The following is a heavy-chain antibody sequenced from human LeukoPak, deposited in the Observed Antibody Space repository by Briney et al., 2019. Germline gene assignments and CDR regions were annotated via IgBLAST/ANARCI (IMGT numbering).Heavy chain of an antibody. J-gene: IGHJ3*02. CDR3: ARHFIRYPRAFDI. Sequence: SETLSLTCTVSGGSTTTSNSYCGWIRQPPGKDLEWIGSFSYSGTTYYNPSLKSRVTISVDTSKNQFSLKLSSVTAADTAVYYCARHFIRYPRAFDIWGQGTMVTVSS. CDR1: GGSTTTSNSY. D-gene: IGHD3-9*01. V-gene: IGHV4-39*01. CDR2: FSYSGTT.